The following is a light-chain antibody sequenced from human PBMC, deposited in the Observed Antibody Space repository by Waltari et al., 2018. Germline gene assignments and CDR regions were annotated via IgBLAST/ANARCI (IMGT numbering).Light chain of an antibody. CDR2: GAS. CDR1: QTVRNTY. Sequence: EIVLTQSPGTLSLSPGASATLSCRASQTVRNTYLAWYQQKPGQAPTLLIYGASSRATGIPDRFSGSGSGTDFSLTISSLEPEDFAVYYCQQYDISPLTFGGGTKVEIK. CDR3: QQYDISPLT. J-gene: IGKJ4*01. V-gene: IGKV3-20*01.